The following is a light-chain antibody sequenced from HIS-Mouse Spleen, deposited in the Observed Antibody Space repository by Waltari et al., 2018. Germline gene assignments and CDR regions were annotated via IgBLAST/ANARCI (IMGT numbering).Light chain of an antibody. J-gene: IGLJ2*01. CDR2: EGS. CDR1: SSDVGSDNL. Sequence: QSALTQPASVSGSPGQSITISCTGPSSDVGSDNLVSWYKQHPGKAPKLMIYEGSKRPSGVSNHFSGSKSGNTASLTISGLQAEDEADYYCCSYAGSSPYVVFGGGTKLTVL. CDR3: CSYAGSSPYVV. V-gene: IGLV2-23*01.